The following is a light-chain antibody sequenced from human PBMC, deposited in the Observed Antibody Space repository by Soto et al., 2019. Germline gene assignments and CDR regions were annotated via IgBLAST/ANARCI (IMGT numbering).Light chain of an antibody. V-gene: IGLV2-23*02. CDR1: SSDVGSYNL. J-gene: IGLJ2*01. CDR2: EAS. CDR3: CSYAVSGTVVA. Sequence: QSALTQPASVSGSPGQSITISCTGTSSDVGSYNLVSWYQQHPGKAPKLMIYEASKRPSGVSNRFSGSESGNTASLTISGLQAEDEAEYYCCSYAVSGTVVAFGGGTKLTVL.